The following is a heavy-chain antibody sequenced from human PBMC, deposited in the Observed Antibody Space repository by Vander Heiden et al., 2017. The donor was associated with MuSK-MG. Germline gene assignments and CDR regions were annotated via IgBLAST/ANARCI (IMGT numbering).Heavy chain of an antibody. Sequence: QVQLQESGPGLVKPSQTLSLTCPVSGGSISSGGYYWSWIRQHPGKGLEWIGYIYYSGSTYYNPSLKSRVTISVDTSKNQFSLKLSSVTAADTAVYYCARDRTGGANYYYYMDVWGKGTTVTVSS. CDR3: ARDRTGGANYYYYMDV. J-gene: IGHJ6*03. CDR1: GGSISSGGYY. V-gene: IGHV4-31*03. D-gene: IGHD1-1*01. CDR2: IYYSGST.